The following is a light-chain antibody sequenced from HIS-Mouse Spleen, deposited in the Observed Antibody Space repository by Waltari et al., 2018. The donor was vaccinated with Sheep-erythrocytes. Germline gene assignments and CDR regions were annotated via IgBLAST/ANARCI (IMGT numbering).Light chain of an antibody. CDR3: QQYYSTLT. J-gene: IGKJ4*01. Sequence: DIVMTQSPDSLAVSLGERATINCKSSQSVLYSSNNKNYLAWYQQKPGQPPKLLIYWASTRESGVPDRFSGSVSETDFTLTISSLQAEDVAVYYCQQYYSTLTFGGGTKVEIK. V-gene: IGKV4-1*01. CDR1: QSVLYSSNNKNY. CDR2: WAS.